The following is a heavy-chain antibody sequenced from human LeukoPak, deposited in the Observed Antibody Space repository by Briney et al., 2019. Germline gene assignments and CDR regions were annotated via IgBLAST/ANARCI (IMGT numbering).Heavy chain of an antibody. D-gene: IGHD3-16*01. V-gene: IGHV3-30-3*01. J-gene: IGHJ4*02. CDR1: GFTFSSYA. CDR3: AREIYRWSHQGDEFDY. Sequence: PGRSLRLSCAASGFTFSSYAMHWVRQAPGKGLEWVAVISYDGSNKYYADSVKGRFTISRDNSKNTLYLQMNSLRAEDTAVYYCAREIYRWSHQGDEFDYWGQGTLVTVSS. CDR2: ISYDGSNK.